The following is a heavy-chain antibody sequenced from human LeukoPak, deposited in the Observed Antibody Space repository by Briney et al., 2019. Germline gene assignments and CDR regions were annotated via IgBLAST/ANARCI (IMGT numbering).Heavy chain of an antibody. CDR2: IYYSGNT. D-gene: IGHD3-3*01. CDR1: GGSISSYY. Sequence: SETLSLTCTVSGGSISSYYWSWIRQPPGKGLEWIGYIYYSGNTNYNPSLKSRVTISVDTSKNQFSLKLSSVTAADTAVYYCARDSYYDFWSGYDNWGQGTLATVSS. CDR3: ARDSYYDFWSGYDN. J-gene: IGHJ4*02. V-gene: IGHV4-59*01.